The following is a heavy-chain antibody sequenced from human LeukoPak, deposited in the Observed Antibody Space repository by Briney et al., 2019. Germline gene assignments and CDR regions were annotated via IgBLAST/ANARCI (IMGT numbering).Heavy chain of an antibody. Sequence: ASVKVSCKVSGYTLTELSMHWVRQAPGKGLEWMGGFDPEDGETIYAQKFQGRVTMTEDTSTDTAYMELSSLRSEDTAVYYCAREKRRITIFGVVTPGDAFDIWGQGTMVTVSS. CDR2: FDPEDGET. D-gene: IGHD3-3*01. J-gene: IGHJ3*02. CDR1: GYTLTELS. V-gene: IGHV1-24*01. CDR3: AREKRRITIFGVVTPGDAFDI.